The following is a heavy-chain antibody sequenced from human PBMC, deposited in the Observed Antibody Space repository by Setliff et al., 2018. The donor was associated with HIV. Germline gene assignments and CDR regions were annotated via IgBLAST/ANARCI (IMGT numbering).Heavy chain of an antibody. Sequence: PSETLSLTCAVYGGSFSDHYWTWIRQPPGKGLEWIGSIYYTGGTYYNPSLKSRVTISVDMSKNQFSLKLSSVTAADTAVYYCASSMGSHDAFDIWGQGTMVTVSS. V-gene: IGHV4-34*01. CDR2: IYYTGGT. CDR1: GGSFSDHY. J-gene: IGHJ3*02. D-gene: IGHD2-8*01. CDR3: ASSMGSHDAFDI.